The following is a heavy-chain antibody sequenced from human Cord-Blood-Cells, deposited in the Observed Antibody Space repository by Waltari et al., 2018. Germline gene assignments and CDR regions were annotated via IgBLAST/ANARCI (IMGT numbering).Heavy chain of an antibody. CDR3: ASKRAAGIDY. V-gene: IGHV4-39*01. CDR1: GGSISRSSYY. D-gene: IGHD6-13*01. J-gene: IGHJ4*02. Sequence: QLQLPASGPRLVKPSEPLSLTCTVSGGSISRSSYYSGWIRQPPGKGLEWIGSIYYSGSTYYNPSLKSRVTISVDTSKNQFSLKLSSVTAADTAVYYCASKRAAGIDYWGQGTLVTVSS. CDR2: IYYSGST.